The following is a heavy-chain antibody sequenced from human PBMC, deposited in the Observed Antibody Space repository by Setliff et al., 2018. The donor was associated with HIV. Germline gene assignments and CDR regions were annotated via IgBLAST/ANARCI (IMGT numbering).Heavy chain of an antibody. CDR2: IYYSGST. J-gene: IGHJ6*03. Sequence: PSETLSLTCTVSGGSISSSSYYWGWIRQPPGKGLEWIGSIYYSGSTYSNPSLKSRVTISADTSKNQISLKLNSVTAADTAVYYCARGIGPLPNWENFYYSMDAWGKGTTVTVSS. D-gene: IGHD1-26*01. V-gene: IGHV4-39*01. CDR3: ARGIGPLPNWENFYYSMDA. CDR1: GGSISSSSYY.